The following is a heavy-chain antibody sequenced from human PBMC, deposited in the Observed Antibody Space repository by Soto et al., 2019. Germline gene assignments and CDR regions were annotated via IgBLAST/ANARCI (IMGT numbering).Heavy chain of an antibody. CDR3: ARVSSPYSSSPFDI. CDR2: IYPGDSDT. J-gene: IGHJ3*02. D-gene: IGHD6-13*01. CDR1: GYTFSKYW. V-gene: IGHV5-51*01. Sequence: PGESLKISCEGSGYTFSKYWIGWVRQMPGKGLGWMGIIYPGDSDTRYSPSFQGQVTISADKSISTAYLQWSSLKASDTAMYYCARVSSPYSSSPFDIWGQGTMVTVSS.